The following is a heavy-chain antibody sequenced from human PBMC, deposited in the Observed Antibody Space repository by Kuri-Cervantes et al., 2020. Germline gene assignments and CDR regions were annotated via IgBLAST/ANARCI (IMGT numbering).Heavy chain of an antibody. J-gene: IGHJ4*02. CDR1: GFTFSSNS. CDR3: AKTYGAGRHYFLY. CDR2: ITTSSSTI. V-gene: IGHV3-48*01. Sequence: GESLKISCTASGFTFSSNSMNWVRQAPGKGLEWISCITTSSSTIYYADSVKGRFTISRDNAKNSVYLQMNSLRAEDTAIYYCAKTYGAGRHYFLYWGQGTLVTVSS. D-gene: IGHD3-10*01.